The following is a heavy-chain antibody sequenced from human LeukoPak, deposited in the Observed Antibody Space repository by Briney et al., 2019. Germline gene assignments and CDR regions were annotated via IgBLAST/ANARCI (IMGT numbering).Heavy chain of an antibody. D-gene: IGHD2-15*01. V-gene: IGHV3-48*02. CDR1: GFTFSRQS. CDR2: ISSSGSTT. Sequence: PGGSLRLSCAASGFTFSRQSINWVRQAPGKGLAGVSYISSSGSTTHYADSVKGRFTISRDNAKNSMYLQMNSLRDEDTAVYYCALGSPHTPIDYWGRGTLVTVSS. CDR3: ALGSPHTPIDY. J-gene: IGHJ4*02.